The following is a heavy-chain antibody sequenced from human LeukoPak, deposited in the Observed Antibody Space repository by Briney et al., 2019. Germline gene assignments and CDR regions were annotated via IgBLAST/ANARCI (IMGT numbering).Heavy chain of an antibody. Sequence: PGGSLRLSCAVSGFTVSGNYMSWVRQAPGKGLEWVSLIYSGGTTYYADSVKGRFTISRDNSKNTLYLQMNSLRAEDTAVYFCARVSSVWVNDYYYYMDVWGKGTTVTVSS. CDR2: IYSGGTT. J-gene: IGHJ6*03. CDR1: GFTVSGNY. V-gene: IGHV3-53*01. CDR3: ARVSSVWVNDYYYYMDV. D-gene: IGHD1-1*01.